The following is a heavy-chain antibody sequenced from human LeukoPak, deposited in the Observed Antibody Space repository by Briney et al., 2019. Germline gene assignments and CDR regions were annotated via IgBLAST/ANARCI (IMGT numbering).Heavy chain of an antibody. CDR2: ISDSGRST. V-gene: IGHV3-23*01. Sequence: GGSLRLSCAASGLTFNNYELHWVRQTPGKGLEWVSTISDSGRSTYFADSVKGRFTISRDNSKNTLYLQMNSLRAEDTAVYYCAKEPTPGGAFYFDYWGQGTLVTVSS. J-gene: IGHJ4*02. CDR3: AKEPTPGGAFYFDY. D-gene: IGHD3-10*01. CDR1: GLTFNNYE.